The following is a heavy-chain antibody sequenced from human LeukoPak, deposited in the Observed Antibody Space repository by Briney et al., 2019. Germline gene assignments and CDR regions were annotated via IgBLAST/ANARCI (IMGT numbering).Heavy chain of an antibody. CDR3: ATFYCSSTSCYIDYYYGMDV. CDR1: GYTVTELS. D-gene: IGHD2-2*02. CDR2: FHPEDGET. Sequence: GASVKPSGNVSGYTVTELSMHGLPQAPGQRLGCLGGFHPEDGETIYAQKFQGRVTMTEDTSTDTAYMELSSLRSEDTAVYYCATFYCSSTSCYIDYYYGMDVWGQGTTVTVSS. J-gene: IGHJ6*02. V-gene: IGHV1-24*01.